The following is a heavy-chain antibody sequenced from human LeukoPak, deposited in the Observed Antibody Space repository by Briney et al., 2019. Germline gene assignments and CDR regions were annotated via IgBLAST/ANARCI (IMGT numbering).Heavy chain of an antibody. J-gene: IGHJ3*02. CDR2: IYSGGST. CDR3: ARGGSYLSAFDI. Sequence: EPGGSLRLSCAASGFTVSSNYMSWVRQAPGKGLEWVSIIYSGGSTFYADSVKGRFTISRDNSKNTLYLQMNSLRAEDTAVYYCARGGSYLSAFDIWGQGTMVTVSS. V-gene: IGHV3-53*01. D-gene: IGHD1-26*01. CDR1: GFTVSSNY.